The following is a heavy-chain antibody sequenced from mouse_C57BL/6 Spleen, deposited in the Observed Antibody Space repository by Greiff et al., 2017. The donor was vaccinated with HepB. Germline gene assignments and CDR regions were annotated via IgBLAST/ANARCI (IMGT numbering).Heavy chain of an antibody. Sequence: QVHVKQSGAELVKPGASVKISCKASGYAFSSYWMNWVKQRPGTGLEWIGQIYPGDGDTNYNGKFKGKATLTADKSSSTASMQLSSLTSEDSAVYFCASDSSGYDYWGQGTTLTVSS. CDR2: IYPGDGDT. J-gene: IGHJ2*01. D-gene: IGHD3-2*02. CDR3: ASDSSGYDY. V-gene: IGHV1-80*01. CDR1: GYAFSSYW.